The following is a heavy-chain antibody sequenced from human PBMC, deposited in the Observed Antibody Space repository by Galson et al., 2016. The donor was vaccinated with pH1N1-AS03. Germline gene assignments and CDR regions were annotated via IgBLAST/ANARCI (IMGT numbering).Heavy chain of an antibody. D-gene: IGHD2-2*01. Sequence: ATLSLTCTVSAGSISTYYWTWIRQPPGRGLEWIGYIYFSGRTNCSPSLKSRANISLDRSRNQFSLNLNSVTAADTAVYYCARVRSEWLGVNSSWYGIDSWGQGTLVTVSS. CDR2: IYFSGRT. CDR3: ARVRSEWLGVNSSWYGIDS. V-gene: IGHV4-59*01. J-gene: IGHJ4*02. CDR1: AGSISTYY.